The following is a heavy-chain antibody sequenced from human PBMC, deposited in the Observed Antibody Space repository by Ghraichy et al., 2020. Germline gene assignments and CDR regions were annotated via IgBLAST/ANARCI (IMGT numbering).Heavy chain of an antibody. Sequence: GGSLRLSCAASGFTFSSYYINWVRQAPGKGLEWVSSISGSSSYIFYADSVKGRFTISRDNAKNSLFLQMNSLRAEDTAVYYCARAQQGAYTGGMDVWGQGTTVAVSS. J-gene: IGHJ6*02. CDR2: ISGSSSYI. CDR1: GFTFSSYY. D-gene: IGHD3-16*01. CDR3: ARAQQGAYTGGMDV. V-gene: IGHV3-21*01.